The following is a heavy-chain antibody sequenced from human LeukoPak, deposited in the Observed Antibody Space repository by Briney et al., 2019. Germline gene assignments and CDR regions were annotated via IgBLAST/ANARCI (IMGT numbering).Heavy chain of an antibody. Sequence: PGGSLRLSCAASGFTFSSYAMSWVRQAPARGLEWVSSLRGGGETFYADSVKGRFTISRDNSKNTLYLQMNSLRAEDTAVYYCARDPNGDYIGAFDFWGQGTKVTVSS. CDR2: LRGGGET. J-gene: IGHJ3*01. D-gene: IGHD4-17*01. CDR3: ARDPNGDYIGAFDF. CDR1: GFTFSSYA. V-gene: IGHV3-23*01.